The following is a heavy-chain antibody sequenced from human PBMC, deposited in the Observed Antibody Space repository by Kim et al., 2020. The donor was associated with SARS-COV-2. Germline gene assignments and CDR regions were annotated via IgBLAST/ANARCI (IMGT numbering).Heavy chain of an antibody. V-gene: IGHV1-69*13. J-gene: IGHJ6*02. CDR3: SRGGPRDGYNFGRFWDGMDV. Sequence: SVKVSCKASGGTFSSYAISWVRQAPGQGLEWMGGIIPIFGTANYAQKFQGRVTITADESTSTAYMELSSLRSEDTAVYYCSRGGPRDGYNFGRFWDGMDVWGQGTTVTVSS. CDR1: GGTFSSYA. D-gene: IGHD5-12*01. CDR2: IIPIFGTA.